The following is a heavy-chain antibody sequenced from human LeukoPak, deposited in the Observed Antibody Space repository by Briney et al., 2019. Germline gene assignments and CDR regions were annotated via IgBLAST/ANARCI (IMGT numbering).Heavy chain of an antibody. J-gene: IGHJ4*02. Sequence: GESLRLSCAASGFTFSGYGMHWVRQAPGKGLEWVTFIHFDGNNKYYADSVKGRFTASRDNSKNTLYLQMNSLRAEDTAVYYCAAYYYDSSGYWPFDYWGQGTLVTVSS. V-gene: IGHV3-30*02. D-gene: IGHD3-22*01. CDR3: AAYYYDSSGYWPFDY. CDR2: IHFDGNNK. CDR1: GFTFSGYG.